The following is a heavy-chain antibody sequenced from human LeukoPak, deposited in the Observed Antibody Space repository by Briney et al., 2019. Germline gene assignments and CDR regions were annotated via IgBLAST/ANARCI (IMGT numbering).Heavy chain of an antibody. D-gene: IGHD1-26*01. Sequence: ASVKVSCKASGYTFTGYYVHWVRQAPGQGLEWMGWINPNSGGTNYAQKFQGRVTMTRDTSISTAYMELSRLRSDDTAVYYCAREYRWELHSGAFDIWGQGTMVTVSS. J-gene: IGHJ3*02. CDR2: INPNSGGT. CDR1: GYTFTGYY. CDR3: AREYRWELHSGAFDI. V-gene: IGHV1-2*02.